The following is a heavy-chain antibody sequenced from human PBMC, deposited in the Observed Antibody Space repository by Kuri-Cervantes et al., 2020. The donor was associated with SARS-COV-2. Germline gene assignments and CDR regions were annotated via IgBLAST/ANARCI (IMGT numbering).Heavy chain of an antibody. CDR1: GFTFSSYE. CDR3: ARDKGWQQGGNWFDP. Sequence: GGSLRLSCAASGFTFSSYEMNWVRQAPGKGLEWVSYISSSGSTIYYADSVKGRFTISRDNSKNSLYLQMNSLRAEDTALYHCARDKGWQQGGNWFDPWGQGTLVTVSS. D-gene: IGHD6-13*01. J-gene: IGHJ5*02. V-gene: IGHV3-48*03. CDR2: ISSSGSTI.